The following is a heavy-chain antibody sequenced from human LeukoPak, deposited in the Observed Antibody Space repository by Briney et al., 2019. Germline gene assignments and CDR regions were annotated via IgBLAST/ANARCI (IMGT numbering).Heavy chain of an antibody. J-gene: IGHJ4*02. Sequence: GRSLKRPCPTSDFTFSSYAVSGVRQAAAKGLEWVSAISGSGGSTYYADSVKGRFTISRDNSKNTLYLQMNSLRAEDTAVYYCAKDLEYCSGGSCYTSFDYWGQGTLVTVSS. CDR2: ISGSGGST. V-gene: IGHV3-23*01. CDR1: DFTFSSYA. CDR3: AKDLEYCSGGSCYTSFDY. D-gene: IGHD2-15*01.